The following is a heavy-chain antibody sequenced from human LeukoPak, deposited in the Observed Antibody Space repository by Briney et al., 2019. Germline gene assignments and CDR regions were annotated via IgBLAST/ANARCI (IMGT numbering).Heavy chain of an antibody. CDR1: GYTFTSYG. V-gene: IGHV1-8*01. Sequence: ASVKVSCKASGYTFTSYGINWVRQATGQGLEWMGWMNPNSGNTGYAQKFQGRVTMTRNTSISTAYVELSSLRSEDTAVYYCARANYDFWSGYYTIAVAGTGYYYYYMDVWGKGTTVTVSS. D-gene: IGHD3-3*01. CDR2: MNPNSGNT. J-gene: IGHJ6*03. CDR3: ARANYDFWSGYYTIAVAGTGYYYYYMDV.